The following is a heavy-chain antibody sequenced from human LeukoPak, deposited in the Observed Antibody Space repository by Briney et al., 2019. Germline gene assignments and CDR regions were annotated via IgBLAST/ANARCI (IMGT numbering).Heavy chain of an antibody. Sequence: GGSLRLSCAASGFTFSSHSMQWVRQAPGKGLEWVSHISSSGSTIYYADSVKGRFTISRDNAKESLFLQMSSLRDEDTAVYYCVFPYWQDLDHWGQGTLVTVSS. V-gene: IGHV3-48*02. CDR3: VFPYWQDLDH. D-gene: IGHD2-15*01. CDR2: ISSSGSTI. CDR1: GFTFSSHS. J-gene: IGHJ4*02.